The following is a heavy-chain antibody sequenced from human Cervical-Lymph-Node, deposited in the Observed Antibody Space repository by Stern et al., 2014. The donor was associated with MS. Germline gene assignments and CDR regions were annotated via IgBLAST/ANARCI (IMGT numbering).Heavy chain of an antibody. D-gene: IGHD3-10*01. J-gene: IGHJ6*02. CDR1: GFTFSRYD. V-gene: IGHV3-13*01. CDR2: IGTAAAN. Sequence: EVQLVESGGGLVQPGGSLRLSCAASGFTFSRYDMHWVRQASGTGLEWVSAIGTAAANYYPGDVKGRFTISRENAKNSLYLQMNSLSAGDTAVYYCARATHSYGSGSYSFYYFYDMDVWGQGTTVTVSS. CDR3: ARATHSYGSGSYSFYYFYDMDV.